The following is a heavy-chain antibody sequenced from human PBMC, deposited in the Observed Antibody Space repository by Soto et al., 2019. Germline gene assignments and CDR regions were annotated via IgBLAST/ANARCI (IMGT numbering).Heavy chain of an antibody. CDR3: AHTIVGRGGFVS. D-gene: IGHD1-26*01. CDR2: LTWDDDQ. J-gene: IGHJ4*02. CDR1: GFSLSTSGMG. Sequence: QITLKESGPPLVKPTQTLTLTCTLSGFSLSTSGMGVGWLRRPPGKALEWLALLTWDDDQRYRPSLRSRLTITKDTSKNQVVLTMTDMDPLDTGTYYCAHTIVGRGGFVSWGQGTLVTVSS. V-gene: IGHV2-5*02.